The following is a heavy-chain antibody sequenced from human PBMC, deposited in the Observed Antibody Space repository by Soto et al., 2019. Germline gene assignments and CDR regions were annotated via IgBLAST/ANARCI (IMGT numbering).Heavy chain of an antibody. V-gene: IGHV3-30*04. CDR3: AKATSAYTYGYSDF. D-gene: IGHD5-18*01. CDR2: ISHDGSSQ. J-gene: IGHJ4*02. Sequence: PGGSLRLSCEVTGFTFRNYAMQWVRQAPGKGLEWVAVISHDGSSQYYADSMRGRFTISRDNSKTTLYLEINSLRTDDTAIYYCAKATSAYTYGYSDFWGQGTVVTVSS. CDR1: GFTFRNYA.